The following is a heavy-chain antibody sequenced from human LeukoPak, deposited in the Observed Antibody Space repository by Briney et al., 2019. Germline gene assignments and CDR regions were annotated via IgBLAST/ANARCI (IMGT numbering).Heavy chain of an antibody. CDR3: ARLKRWLQFDYYYYGMDV. CDR2: IYYSGST. CDR1: GGSISSYY. V-gene: IGHV4-59*08. D-gene: IGHD5-24*01. Sequence: SETLSLTCTVSGGSISSYYWSWIRQPPGKGLEWIGCIYYSGSTNYNPSLKSRVTISVDTSKNQFSLKLSSVTAADTAVYYCARLKRWLQFDYYYYGMDVWGQGTTVTVSS. J-gene: IGHJ6*02.